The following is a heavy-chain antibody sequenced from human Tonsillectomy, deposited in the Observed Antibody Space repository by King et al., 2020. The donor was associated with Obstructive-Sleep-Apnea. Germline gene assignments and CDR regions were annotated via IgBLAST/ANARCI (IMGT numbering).Heavy chain of an antibody. V-gene: IGHV3-9*01. CDR3: AKDKSIAAAGYYFDY. CDR2: ISCNSGSI. D-gene: IGHD6-13*01. J-gene: IGHJ4*02. Sequence: VQLVESGGGLVQPGRSLRLSCAASGFTFDDYAMHWVRQAPGKGLEWVSGISCNSGSIGYADSVKGRFTISRDNANNSLYLQMNSLRAEDTAVYYCAKDKSIAAAGYYFDYWGQGTLVTVSS. CDR1: GFTFDDYA.